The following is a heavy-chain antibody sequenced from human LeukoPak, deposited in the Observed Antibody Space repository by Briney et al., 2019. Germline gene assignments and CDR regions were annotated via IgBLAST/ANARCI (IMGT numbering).Heavy chain of an antibody. CDR3: ARDLGYYGSGSYD. D-gene: IGHD3-10*01. V-gene: IGHV3-48*03. J-gene: IGHJ4*02. Sequence: GGSLRLSCAASGFTFSNHEMNWVRQAPGKGLEWVSYISSSGSNIYYADSVKGRFTISRDDAKNSLYLQMNSLRAEDTAVYYCARDLGYYGSGSYDWGQGTLVTVSS. CDR1: GFTFSNHE. CDR2: ISSSGSNI.